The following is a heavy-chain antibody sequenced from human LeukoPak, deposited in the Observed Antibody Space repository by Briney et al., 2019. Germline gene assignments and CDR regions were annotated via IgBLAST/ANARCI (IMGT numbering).Heavy chain of an antibody. CDR2: INPNSGGT. CDR3: ARGAQDVDTAMVPFNFFDY. CDR1: GYTFTGYY. V-gene: IGHV1-2*02. J-gene: IGHJ4*02. D-gene: IGHD5-18*01. Sequence: GASVKVSCKASGYTFTGYYMHWVRQAPGQGLEWMGWINPNSGGTNYAQKFQGRVTITRDTSISTAYMELSSLRSEDTAVYYCARGAQDVDTAMVPFNFFDYWGQGTLVTVSS.